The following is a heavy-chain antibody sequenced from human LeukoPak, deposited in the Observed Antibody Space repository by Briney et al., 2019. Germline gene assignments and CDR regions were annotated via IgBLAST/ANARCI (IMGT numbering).Heavy chain of an antibody. J-gene: IGHJ4*02. V-gene: IGHV4-39*07. Sequence: SSETLSLTCTVSGGSISSSSYYWGWIRQPPGKGLEWIGSIYYSGSTYYNPSLKSRVTISVDTSKNQFSLKLSSVTAADTAVYYCARVEQWPAAYLDYWGQGTLVTVSS. D-gene: IGHD6-19*01. CDR3: ARVEQWPAAYLDY. CDR1: GGSISSSSYY. CDR2: IYYSGST.